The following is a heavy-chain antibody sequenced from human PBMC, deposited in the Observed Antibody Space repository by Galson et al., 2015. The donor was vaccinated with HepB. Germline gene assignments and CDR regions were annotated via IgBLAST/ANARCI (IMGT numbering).Heavy chain of an antibody. Sequence: SVKVSCKASGYTFTGDYMRWVRQAPGQGLEWMGWVNPNSGGTNYAQKFQGRVTMTRDTSISTAYMELSRLRSDDTAVYYCAREPRDYYYGMDVWGQGTTVIVSS. D-gene: IGHD3-10*01. J-gene: IGHJ6*02. V-gene: IGHV1-2*02. CDR3: AREPRDYYYGMDV. CDR2: VNPNSGGT. CDR1: GYTFTGDY.